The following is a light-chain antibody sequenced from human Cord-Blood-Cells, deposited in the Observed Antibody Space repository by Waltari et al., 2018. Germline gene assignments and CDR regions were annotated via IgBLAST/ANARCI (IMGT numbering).Light chain of an antibody. CDR1: QSVLYSSHNKNY. Sequence: DIVMTQSPDSLAVALGERATINCKSSQSVLYSSHNKNYLAWSQQKPGQPPKLPIDWASTRESGVPDRFSGSGSGTECTLTISSLQAEDVAVYYCQQYYSTPLTFGPGTKVDIK. CDR2: WAS. V-gene: IGKV4-1*01. CDR3: QQYYSTPLT. J-gene: IGKJ3*01.